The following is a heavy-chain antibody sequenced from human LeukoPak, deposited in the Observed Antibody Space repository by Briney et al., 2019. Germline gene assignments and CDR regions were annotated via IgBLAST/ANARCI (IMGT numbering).Heavy chain of an antibody. CDR1: GGSISSSSYY. Sequence: SETLSLTCTVSGGSISSSSYYWGWIRQPPGKGLEWIGSIYYSGSTYYNPSLKSRVTISVDTSKNQFSLKLSSVTAADTAVYYCATGYCSSTSCYTTLGYYYYMDVWGKGTTVTVSS. D-gene: IGHD2-2*02. V-gene: IGHV4-39*01. CDR3: ATGYCSSTSCYTTLGYYYYMDV. J-gene: IGHJ6*03. CDR2: IYYSGST.